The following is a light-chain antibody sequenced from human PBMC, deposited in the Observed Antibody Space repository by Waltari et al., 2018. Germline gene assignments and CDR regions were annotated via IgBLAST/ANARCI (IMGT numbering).Light chain of an antibody. CDR2: QVS. CDR3: VQGTHWPPWT. CDR1: RSLVHNDGNTY. V-gene: IGKV2-30*02. J-gene: IGKJ1*01. Sequence: DVVLTPSPLSLAVTPGPPSSISCRSSRSLVHNDGNTYLNWLQQRPGQPPRRLIYQVSKRDSGVPDRFSGGGAGTAFILKSSRVEAEDVGIYYCVQGTHWPPWTFGQGTKVEIK.